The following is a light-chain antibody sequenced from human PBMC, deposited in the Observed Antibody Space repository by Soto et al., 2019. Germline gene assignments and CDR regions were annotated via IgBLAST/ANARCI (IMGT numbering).Light chain of an antibody. V-gene: IGLV2-8*01. J-gene: IGLJ2*01. CDR3: SSYAGTNIV. Sequence: QSVLTQPPSASGSPGQSVTISCTGTSSDVGSYNYVSWYQQHPGKAPKLMIYDVSKRPSGVPDRFSGSKSGNTASLTVSGLQAEDEADYYCSSYAGTNIVFGGGTKVTVL. CDR2: DVS. CDR1: SSDVGSYNY.